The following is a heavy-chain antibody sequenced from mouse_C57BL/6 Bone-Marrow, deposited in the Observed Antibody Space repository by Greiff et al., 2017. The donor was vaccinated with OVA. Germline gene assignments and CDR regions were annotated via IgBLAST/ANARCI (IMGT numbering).Heavy chain of an antibody. D-gene: IGHD1-1*01. CDR3: ARDYYYGPPN. CDR2: IDPSDSYT. CDR1: GYTFTSYW. V-gene: IGHV1-59*01. J-gene: IGHJ2*01. Sequence: QVQLQQPGAELVRPGPSVKLSCKASGYTFTSYWMHWVKQRPGQGLEWIGVIDPSDSYTNYNQKFKGKATLTVDTSSSTAYMQLSSLTSEDSAVYYCARDYYYGPPNWGQGTTLTVSS.